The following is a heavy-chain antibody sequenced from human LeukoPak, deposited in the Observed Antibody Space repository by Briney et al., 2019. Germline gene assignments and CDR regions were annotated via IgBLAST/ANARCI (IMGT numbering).Heavy chain of an antibody. J-gene: IGHJ4*02. D-gene: IGHD6-6*01. CDR1: GGTFSSYA. Sequence: ASVKVSCKASGGTFSSYAISWVRQAPGQGLEWMGGIIPIFGTANYAQKFQGRVTITADESTSTAYMELSSLRSEDTAVYYCARGGSSSSPVYYFDYWGQGTLVTVSS. CDR3: ARGGSSSSPVYYFDY. V-gene: IGHV1-69*13. CDR2: IIPIFGTA.